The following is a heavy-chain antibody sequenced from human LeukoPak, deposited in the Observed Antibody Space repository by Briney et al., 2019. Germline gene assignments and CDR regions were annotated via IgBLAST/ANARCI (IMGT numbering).Heavy chain of an antibody. Sequence: PGGSLRLSCAASRFTFRSYAMQWVRQAPGKGLEWVAGISYDGSNKYYADSVKGRFTISRDNSKNTLYLQMNSLRGDDTALYYCARDMGRDGYNWGFGHWGQGTLVSVSS. CDR1: RFTFRSYA. CDR3: ARDMGRDGYNWGFGH. CDR2: ISYDGSNK. D-gene: IGHD5-24*01. V-gene: IGHV3-30*04. J-gene: IGHJ4*02.